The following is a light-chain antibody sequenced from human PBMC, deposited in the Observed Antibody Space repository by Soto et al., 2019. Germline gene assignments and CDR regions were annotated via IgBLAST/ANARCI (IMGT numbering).Light chain of an antibody. CDR2: LGS. CDR1: QSLMDSSGNNY. CDR3: MQGLQIPLT. J-gene: IGKJ3*01. V-gene: IGKV2-28*01. Sequence: DIVMTQSPLSLPVTPGEPASISCRSSQSLMDSSGNNYLDWYLQKPGQSPQLLIYLGSNRASGVPARFSGSGSGTDFTLTISRVEAEDVGVYYCMQGLQIPLTFGPGTKVDIK.